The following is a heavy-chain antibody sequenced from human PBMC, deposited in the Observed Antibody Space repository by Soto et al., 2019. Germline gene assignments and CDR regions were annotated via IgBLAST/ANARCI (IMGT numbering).Heavy chain of an antibody. Sequence: QITLKESGPTLVKPTQTLTLTCTFSGFSLSTSGVGVGWIRQPPGKALEWLARIYWDDDKRYSPSLKSRLTLTNHTSHSQVGFTGTNMDPVDTATYYCAHRRKIPTTLGFECRGQGNPGTVSS. J-gene: IGHJ4*02. CDR2: IYWDDDK. CDR3: AHRRKIPTTLGFEC. V-gene: IGHV2-5*02. D-gene: IGHD1-1*01. CDR1: GFSLSTSGVG.